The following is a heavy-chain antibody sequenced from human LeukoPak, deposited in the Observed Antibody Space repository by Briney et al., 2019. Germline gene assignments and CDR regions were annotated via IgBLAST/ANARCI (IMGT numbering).Heavy chain of an antibody. CDR1: GFTFDDYA. D-gene: IGHD1-1*01. J-gene: IGHJ6*02. CDR2: ISWNSGSI. CDR3: AKGKRAYYYYCMDV. Sequence: GGSLRLSCAASGFTFDDYAMHWVRQAPGKGLEWVSGISWNSGSIGYADSVKGRFTISRDNAKNSLYLQMNSLRAEDTALYYCAKGKRAYYYYCMDVWGQGTTVTVSS. V-gene: IGHV3-9*01.